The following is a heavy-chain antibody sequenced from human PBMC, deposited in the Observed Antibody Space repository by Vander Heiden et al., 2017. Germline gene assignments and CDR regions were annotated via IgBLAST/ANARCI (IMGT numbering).Heavy chain of an antibody. CDR3: TYHVLRVWEGLPNAFDI. CDR2: IRSKAYGGTT. CDR1: GSPFGVYA. V-gene: IGHV3-49*03. J-gene: IGHJ3*02. D-gene: IGHD3-3*01. Sequence: EVQLVESGGGLVQPGRSLRLSCTASGSPFGVYAMGWFRQAPGKGLEWVGFIRSKAYGGTTEYAASVKGRVTISRDDSKSIAYLQMNSLKTEETAVYYCTYHVLRVWEGLPNAFDIWGQGTMVTVSS.